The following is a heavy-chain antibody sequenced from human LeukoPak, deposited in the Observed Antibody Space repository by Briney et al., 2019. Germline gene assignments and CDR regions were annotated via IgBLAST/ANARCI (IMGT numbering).Heavy chain of an antibody. CDR1: GYTFTGYY. Sequence: GASVKVSCKASGYTFTGYYMHWVRQAPGQGLEWMGWINPNSGGTNYGQKFQGRVTMTRDTSISTAYMELSRLRSDDTAVYYCARVGLYGDYGDYWGQGTLVTVSS. J-gene: IGHJ4*02. D-gene: IGHD4-17*01. V-gene: IGHV1-2*02. CDR3: ARVGLYGDYGDY. CDR2: INPNSGGT.